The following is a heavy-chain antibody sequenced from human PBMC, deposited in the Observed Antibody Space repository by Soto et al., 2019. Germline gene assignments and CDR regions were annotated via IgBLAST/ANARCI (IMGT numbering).Heavy chain of an antibody. CDR1: GGSISSGDYY. V-gene: IGHV4-30-4*01. D-gene: IGHD1-1*01. CDR3: AGGENQLPDYYYGMDV. Sequence: QVQLQESGPGLVKPSQTLSLTCTVSGGSISSGDYYWSWIRQPPGKGLEWIGYIYYSGSTYYNPSLKSRVTISVDTSKNQFSLKLSSVTAADTAVYYCAGGENQLPDYYYGMDVWGQGTTVTVSS. CDR2: IYYSGST. J-gene: IGHJ6*02.